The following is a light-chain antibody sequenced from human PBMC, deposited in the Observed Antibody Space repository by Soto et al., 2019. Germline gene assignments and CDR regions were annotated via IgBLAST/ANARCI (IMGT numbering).Light chain of an antibody. V-gene: IGKV3-11*01. Sequence: EFVLTQSPATISLYTVAIAKLSGSSSQSFGNFLAWYQQKPGQAPRLLIYDASNRATDIPARFSGSGSGTDFTLTIRRLEPEDFAVYYCQQRSNWPPSINCGKGQRRAIK. CDR1: QSFGNF. CDR2: DAS. CDR3: QQRSNWPPSIN. J-gene: IGKJ5*01.